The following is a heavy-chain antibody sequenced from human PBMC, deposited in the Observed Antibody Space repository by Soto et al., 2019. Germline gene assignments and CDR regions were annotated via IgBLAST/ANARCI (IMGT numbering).Heavy chain of an antibody. CDR3: AGGRRWYSSSSGYGMDV. V-gene: IGHV4-34*01. D-gene: IGHD6-6*01. CDR1: GGSFSGYY. Sequence: PSETLSLTCAVYGGSFSGYYWSWIRQPPGKGLEWIGEINHSGSTNYNPSLKSRVTISVDTSKNQFSLKLSSVTAADTAVYYCAGGRRWYSSSSGYGMDVWGQGTTVTVSS. J-gene: IGHJ6*02. CDR2: INHSGST.